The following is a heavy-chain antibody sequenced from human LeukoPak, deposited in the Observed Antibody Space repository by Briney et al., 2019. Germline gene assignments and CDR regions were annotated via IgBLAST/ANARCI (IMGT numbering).Heavy chain of an antibody. CDR1: GFTFSSYW. J-gene: IGHJ4*02. CDR3: ARESIRLAVAGTPFFDY. CDR2: IKQDGSEK. Sequence: GGSLRPSCAAPGFTFSSYWLSWVRQPPGKGLEWVANIKQDGSEKYYVDSVKGRFTISRDNAKNSLYLQMNSLRAEDTAVYYCARESIRLAVAGTPFFDYWGQGTLVTVSS. D-gene: IGHD6-19*01. V-gene: IGHV3-7*03.